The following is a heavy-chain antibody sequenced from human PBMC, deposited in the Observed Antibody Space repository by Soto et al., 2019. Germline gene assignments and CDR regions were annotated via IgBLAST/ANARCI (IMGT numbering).Heavy chain of an antibody. CDR1: GYTFTSYY. Sequence: ASVKVSCKASGYTFTSYYMHWVRQAPVQGLEWMGIINPSGGSTSYAQKFQGRVTMTRDTYTSTVYMELSSLRSEDTAVYYCARDPSIVVVVAAPGYYGMDVWG. CDR3: ARDPSIVVVVAAPGYYGMDV. D-gene: IGHD2-15*01. J-gene: IGHJ6*02. V-gene: IGHV1-46*01. CDR2: INPSGGST.